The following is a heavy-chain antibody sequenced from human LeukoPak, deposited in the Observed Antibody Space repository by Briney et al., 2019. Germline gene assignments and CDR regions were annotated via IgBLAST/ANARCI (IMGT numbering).Heavy chain of an antibody. D-gene: IGHD2-2*01. CDR2: IPYDGSQN. Sequence: GGSLRLSWAAAGFTFSSYGMHWVRQAPGKGLEWVAGIPYDGSQNSYADSVKGRFSISRDNSKSALYLQLSSLRPEDTAVYYCTREGRFKAQHLFDYWGQGTMVTVSS. J-gene: IGHJ4*02. CDR1: GFTFSSYG. CDR3: TREGRFKAQHLFDY. V-gene: IGHV3-30*19.